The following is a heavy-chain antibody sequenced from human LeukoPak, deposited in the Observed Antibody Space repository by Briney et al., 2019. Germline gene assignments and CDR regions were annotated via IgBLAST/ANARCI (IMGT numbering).Heavy chain of an antibody. Sequence: ASVKVSCKASGGTFSSYAISWVRQAPGQGLEWMGGIIPIFGTANYAQKFQGRVTITADESTSTAYMELSSLRSEDTAVYYCAREGIKDIVVVPTANAFDIWGQGTMVTVSS. CDR1: GGTFSSYA. CDR2: IIPIFGTA. D-gene: IGHD2-2*01. J-gene: IGHJ3*02. CDR3: AREGIKDIVVVPTANAFDI. V-gene: IGHV1-69*13.